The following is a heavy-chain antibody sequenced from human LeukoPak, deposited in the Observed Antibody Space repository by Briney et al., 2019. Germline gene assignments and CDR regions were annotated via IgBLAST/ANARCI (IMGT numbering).Heavy chain of an antibody. CDR3: AKDRSCINGVCHGDFDY. Sequence: GGSLRLSCAASGFIFSSYAMSWVRQDPGKGLEWVSTISGSGGSTYYADSVKGRFTISRDNSKNTVYLQMNSLRAEDTAVYYCAKDRSCINGVCHGDFDYGGQGTLVTVSS. CDR2: ISGSGGST. CDR1: GFIFSSYA. D-gene: IGHD2-8*01. J-gene: IGHJ4*02. V-gene: IGHV3-23*01.